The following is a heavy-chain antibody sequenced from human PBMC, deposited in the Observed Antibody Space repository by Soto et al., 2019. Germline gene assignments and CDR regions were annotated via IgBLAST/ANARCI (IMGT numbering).Heavy chain of an antibody. D-gene: IGHD3-22*01. CDR1: GGSISSSTYY. V-gene: IGHV4-39*01. CDR2: IYYSGST. Sequence: SETLSLTCTVSGGSISSSTYYWGWIRQHPGQGLEWIGSIYYSGSTYYNPSLKSRVTISVDTSKNQFSLKLSSVTAADTAVYYCARGRGKYDYDSSGYYSMSWGTFSLWGQGTLVT. J-gene: IGHJ4*02. CDR3: ARGRGKYDYDSSGYYSMSWGTFSL.